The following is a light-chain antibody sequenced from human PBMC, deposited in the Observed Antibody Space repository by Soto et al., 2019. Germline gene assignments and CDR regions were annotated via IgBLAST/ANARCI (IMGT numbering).Light chain of an antibody. Sequence: DIVMTQSPLSLPVTPGEPASISCRSSQSLLHSNGYNYLDWYLQKPGQSPQLLIYLGSNRASGVPDRFSGSGSGTDFTLKISRVEAEDVGVYYCMQALQIPPVTCGGGTKVEIK. V-gene: IGKV2-28*01. CDR1: QSLLHSNGYNY. CDR3: MQALQIPPVT. CDR2: LGS. J-gene: IGKJ4*01.